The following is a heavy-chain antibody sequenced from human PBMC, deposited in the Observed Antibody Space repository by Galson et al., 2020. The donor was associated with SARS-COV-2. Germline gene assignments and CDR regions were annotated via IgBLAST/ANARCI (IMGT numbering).Heavy chain of an antibody. D-gene: IGHD3-10*01. CDR3: AREGSGSSYPTYYGMDV. V-gene: IGHV4-59*01. Sequence: SQTLSLTCTVSGGSISSYYWSWIRQSPGKGLEWIGYIYHSGSTYYNPSLKSRVTISVDTSKNQFSLKLSSVTAADTAVYYCAREGSGSSYPTYYGMDVWGQGTTVTVSS. CDR1: GGSISSYY. J-gene: IGHJ6*02. CDR2: IYHSGST.